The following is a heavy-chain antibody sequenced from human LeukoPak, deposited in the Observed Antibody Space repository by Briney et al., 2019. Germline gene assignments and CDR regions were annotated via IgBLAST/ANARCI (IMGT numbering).Heavy chain of an antibody. Sequence: ASVKVSCKASGYTFSIYNMHWVRQAPGQGLEWVGILNPSGGISYAQNLQGRITMTRDTSTSTPYMELSSLRSEDTAVYYCAKGSGSYRLDYWGQGTLVTVSS. D-gene: IGHD3-10*01. CDR1: GYTFSIYN. V-gene: IGHV1-46*01. CDR2: LNPSGGI. CDR3: AKGSGSYRLDY. J-gene: IGHJ4*02.